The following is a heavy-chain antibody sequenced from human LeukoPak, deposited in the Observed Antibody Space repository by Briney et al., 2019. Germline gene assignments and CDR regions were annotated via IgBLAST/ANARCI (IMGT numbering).Heavy chain of an antibody. CDR2: ITGGSSTI. CDR1: GFSFSSYN. J-gene: IGHJ3*02. V-gene: IGHV3-48*04. Sequence: GGSLRLSCVASGFSFSSYNMNWVRQAPGKGLEWVSYITGGSSTIYYTDSVRGRFTISRDNARNSLYLQMSSLRAEDTAVYYCARTPPYAYVDIWGQGTMVTVSS. D-gene: IGHD2-2*01. CDR3: ARTPPYAYVDI.